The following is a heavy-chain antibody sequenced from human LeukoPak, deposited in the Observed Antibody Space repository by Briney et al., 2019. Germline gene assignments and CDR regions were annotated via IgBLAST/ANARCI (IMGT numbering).Heavy chain of an antibody. D-gene: IGHD6-13*01. CDR2: ISYDGSNK. V-gene: IGHV3-30*03. CDR1: GFTFSSYG. J-gene: IGHJ4*02. Sequence: GGSLRLSCAASGFTFSSYGMHWVRQAPGKGLEWVAVISYDGSNKYYADSVKGRFTISRDNSKNTLYLQMNSLRAEDTAVYYCARYSSSWYIHYWGQGTLVTVSS. CDR3: ARYSSSWYIHY.